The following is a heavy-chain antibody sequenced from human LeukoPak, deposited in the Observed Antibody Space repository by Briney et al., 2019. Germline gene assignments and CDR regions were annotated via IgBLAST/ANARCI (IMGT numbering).Heavy chain of an antibody. CDR3: ASYYDYVWGSYRPIDY. J-gene: IGHJ4*02. Sequence: QPGGSLRLSCAASGFTFSDYYMSWIRQAPGKGLEWVSYISSSGSTIYYADSVKGRLTISRDNAKNSLYLQMNSLRAEDTAVYYCASYYDYVWGSYRPIDYWGQGTLVTVSS. V-gene: IGHV3-11*01. CDR1: GFTFSDYY. D-gene: IGHD3-16*02. CDR2: ISSSGSTI.